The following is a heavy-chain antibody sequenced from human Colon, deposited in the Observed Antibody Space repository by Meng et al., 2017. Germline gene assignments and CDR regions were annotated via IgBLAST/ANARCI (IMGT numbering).Heavy chain of an antibody. V-gene: IGHV4-30-4*01. J-gene: IGHJ5*02. CDR2: IYHGGST. CDR3: VRSRAWVRTGFDP. Sequence: QVQLQESGPGLVKPSQTPSLTCTVSGDSISSDYFWSWIRQPPGKGLEWIGYIYHGGSTDYNPSLRSRVTISVATSKNQFSLKLTSVTAADTAVYYCVRSRAWVRTGFDPWGQGTLVTVSS. CDR1: GDSISSDYF. D-gene: IGHD1-26*01.